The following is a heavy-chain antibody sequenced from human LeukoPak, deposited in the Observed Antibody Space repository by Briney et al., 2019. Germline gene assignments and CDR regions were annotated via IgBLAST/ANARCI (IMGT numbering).Heavy chain of an antibody. V-gene: IGHV3-74*01. Sequence: GGSLRLSCAASGFTFSSYWMHWVRQAPGKGLVWVSRINSDGSSTSYADSVKGRFTISRDNAKNTLYLQMNSLRAEDTAVYYCARPDYGDYHFDYWGQGTLVTVSP. CDR1: GFTFSSYW. CDR3: ARPDYGDYHFDY. J-gene: IGHJ4*02. CDR2: INSDGSST. D-gene: IGHD4-17*01.